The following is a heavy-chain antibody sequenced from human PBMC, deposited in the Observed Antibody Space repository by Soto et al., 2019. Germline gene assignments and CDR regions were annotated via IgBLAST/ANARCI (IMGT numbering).Heavy chain of an antibody. CDR1: CDSINSSHW. Sequence: SETLSLTCAFSCDSINSSHWWNWVRQPPEKGLEWIGQISHSGSTTYNPSLTSRVTISVDKSKNHFSLKLTSVTAADTAVYYCAARHFWSRPWTDRRLDYWGQGTLVTVSS. V-gene: IGHV4-4*02. J-gene: IGHJ4*02. D-gene: IGHD3-3*02. CDR3: AARHFWSRPWTDRRLDY. CDR2: ISHSGST.